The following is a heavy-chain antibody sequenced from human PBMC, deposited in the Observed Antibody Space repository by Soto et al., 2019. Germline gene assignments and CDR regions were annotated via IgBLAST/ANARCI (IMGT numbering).Heavy chain of an antibody. Sequence: PSETLSLTCTVSGGSISSGGYYWSWIRQHPGKGLEWIGYIYYSGSTYYNPSLKSRVTISVDTSKNQFSLKLSSVTAADTAVYYCARFHFGHVVPANNWFDPWGQGTLVTVSS. CDR2: IYYSGST. D-gene: IGHD2-2*01. V-gene: IGHV4-31*03. CDR3: ARFHFGHVVPANNWFDP. CDR1: GGSISSGGYY. J-gene: IGHJ5*02.